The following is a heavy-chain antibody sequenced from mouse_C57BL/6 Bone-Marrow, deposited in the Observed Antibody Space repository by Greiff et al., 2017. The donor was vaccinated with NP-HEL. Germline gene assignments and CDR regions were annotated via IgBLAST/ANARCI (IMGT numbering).Heavy chain of an antibody. D-gene: IGHD1-1*01. J-gene: IGHJ3*01. CDR1: GYSITSGYY. V-gene: IGHV3-6*01. Sequence: VQLQQSGPGLVKPSQSLSLTCSVTGYSITSGYYWNWIRQFPGNKLEWMGYISYDGSNNYNPSLKNRISITRDTSKNQFFLKLNSVTTEDTATYYCARDDYYGSSRDAAYWGQGTLVTVSA. CDR3: ARDDYYGSSRDAAY. CDR2: ISYDGSN.